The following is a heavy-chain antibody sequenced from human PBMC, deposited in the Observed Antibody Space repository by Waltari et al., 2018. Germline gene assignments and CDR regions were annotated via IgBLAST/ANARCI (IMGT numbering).Heavy chain of an antibody. V-gene: IGHV4-59*01. J-gene: IGHJ4*02. D-gene: IGHD6-6*01. CDR3: ARVGWGSSSFDY. Sequence: QVQLQESGPGLVKPSETLSLTCTVSGGSISSYYWSWIRQPPGKGLEWIGYIYYSGSTNYNPSLKSRVTISVDTSKNQFSLKLSAVTAADTAVYYCARVGWGSSSFDYWGQGTLVTVSS. CDR1: GGSISSYY. CDR2: IYYSGST.